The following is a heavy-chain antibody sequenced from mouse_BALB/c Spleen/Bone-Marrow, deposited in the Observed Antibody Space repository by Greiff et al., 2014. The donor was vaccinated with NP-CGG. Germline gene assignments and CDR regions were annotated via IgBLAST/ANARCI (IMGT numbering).Heavy chain of an antibody. D-gene: IGHD1-1*01. CDR1: GFTFTDYY. V-gene: IGHV7-3*02. CDR2: IRNKANGYTT. CDR3: ARDRNYDIHWYFDV. Sequence: EVKLMESGGGLVQPGGSLRLSCATSGFTFTDYYMSWVRQPPGKALEWLGFIRNKANGYTTEYSASVKGRFTISRDNSQSILYPQMNILRTEDSATYYCARDRNYDIHWYFDVWGAGTTVTVSS. J-gene: IGHJ1*01.